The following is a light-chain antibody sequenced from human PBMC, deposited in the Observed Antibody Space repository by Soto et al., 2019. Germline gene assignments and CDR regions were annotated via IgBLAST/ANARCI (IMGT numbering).Light chain of an antibody. Sequence: QSVLTQPPSVSGAPGQRVTISCTGSSSNLGAGHDVYRYQQLPGTAPKFLIYGSSHRPSGVPDRFSGSKSDTSASLAITGLQAEDEADYYCQSYDSRLSGVVFGGGTKLTVL. CDR1: SSNLGAGHD. CDR2: GSS. CDR3: QSYDSRLSGVV. V-gene: IGLV1-40*01. J-gene: IGLJ2*01.